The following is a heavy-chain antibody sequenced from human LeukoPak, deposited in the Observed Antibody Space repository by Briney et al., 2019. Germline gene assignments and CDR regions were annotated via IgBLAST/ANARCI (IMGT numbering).Heavy chain of an antibody. CDR3: ARGGVFHGFDI. J-gene: IGHJ3*02. D-gene: IGHD3-16*01. CDR1: GFTISGYW. Sequence: PPSGSLRLSCAASGFTISGYWMHWLRQAPGKGLMWVARIDSDGSDSIYADSVKGRFTVSRDNAENTVYLQMHSLRAEDTALYYCARGGVFHGFDIWGQGTMVAVSS. V-gene: IGHV3-74*01. CDR2: IDSDGSDS.